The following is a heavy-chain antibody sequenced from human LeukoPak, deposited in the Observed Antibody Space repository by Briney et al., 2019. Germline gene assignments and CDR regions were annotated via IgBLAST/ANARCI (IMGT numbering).Heavy chain of an antibody. V-gene: IGHV4-34*01. D-gene: IGHD3-10*01. J-gene: IGHJ4*02. CDR1: GGSFSGYY. Sequence: SETLSLTCAVYGGSFSGYYWSWIRQPPGKGLEWIGEINHSGSTNYNPSLKSRVTISVDTSKNQFSLKLSSVTAADTAVYYCARVSTYYYGSGTLGYWGREPWSPSPQ. CDR2: INHSGST. CDR3: ARVSTYYYGSGTLGY.